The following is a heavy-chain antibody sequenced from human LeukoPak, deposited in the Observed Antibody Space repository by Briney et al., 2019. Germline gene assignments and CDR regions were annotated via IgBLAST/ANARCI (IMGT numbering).Heavy chain of an antibody. D-gene: IGHD3-3*01. CDR1: GYTFTSYA. CDR3: ARGNRNDFWSGKNQRGRFDY. V-gene: IGHV1-3*01. J-gene: IGHJ4*02. CDR2: INAGNGNT. Sequence: ASVKVSCKASGYTFTSYAMHWVRQAPGQRLEWMGWINAGNGNTKYTQKFQGRVTITRDTSASTAYMELSSLRSEDTAVYYCARGNRNDFWSGKNQRGRFDYWGQGTLVTVSS.